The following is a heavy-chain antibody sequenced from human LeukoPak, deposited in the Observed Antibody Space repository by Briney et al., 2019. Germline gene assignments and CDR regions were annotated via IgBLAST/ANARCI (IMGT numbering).Heavy chain of an antibody. D-gene: IGHD6-19*01. CDR1: GFTVSNNY. Sequence: PGGSLRLSCAASGFTVSNNYVNWVRQAPGKGLEWVSTLWNGGSTHYTYYADSVEGRFTISRDNSKNTVYLQMNSLRAEDTAVYYCARGLYVTSGWPHFDYWGQGTLVTVSS. V-gene: IGHV3-53*01. J-gene: IGHJ4*02. CDR3: ARGLYVTSGWPHFDY. CDR2: LWNGGSTHYT.